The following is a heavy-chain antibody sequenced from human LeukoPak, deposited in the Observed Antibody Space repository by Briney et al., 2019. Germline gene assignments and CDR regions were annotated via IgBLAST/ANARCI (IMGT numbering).Heavy chain of an antibody. D-gene: IGHD3-16*01. CDR1: GYTFTTYY. CDR3: TRTLGAVADSRYWFDP. V-gene: IGHV1-46*01. Sequence: SVKVSCKASGYTFTTYYMHWVRQAPGQGLEWMGVVNPSGGGTSYSQMFQGRLTMTRDMSTSTVYMELSSLRSEDTAVYYCTRTLGAVADSRYWFDPWGQGTLVTVSS. CDR2: VNPSGGGT. J-gene: IGHJ5*02.